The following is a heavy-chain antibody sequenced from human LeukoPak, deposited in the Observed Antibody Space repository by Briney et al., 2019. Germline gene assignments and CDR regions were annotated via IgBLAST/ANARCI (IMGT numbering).Heavy chain of an antibody. D-gene: IGHD3-16*02. V-gene: IGHV1-18*01. CDR2: IRGYNGDT. CDR3: AREEYVWGSYRYVDY. CDR1: GYTFNTYD. J-gene: IGHJ4*02. Sequence: ASVAVSCKASGYTFNTYDISWVRQAPGQGLEWMGWIRGYNGDTNYAQKFRARVTMTTDTSTSTAYMEVRSLRTDDTAVYYCAREEYVWGSYRYVDYWGQGTLVTVSS.